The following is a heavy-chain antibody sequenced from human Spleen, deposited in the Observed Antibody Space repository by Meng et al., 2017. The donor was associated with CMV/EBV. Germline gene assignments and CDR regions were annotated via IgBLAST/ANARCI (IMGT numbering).Heavy chain of an antibody. CDR3: ARGECYYDPLTGEKIDAFDI. J-gene: IGHJ3*02. D-gene: IGHD3-9*01. CDR1: GYTFNTYG. CDR2: INTSSGNT. V-gene: IGHV1-18*01. Sequence: ASVKVSCKAFGYTFNTYGINWVRQAPGQGLEWMGWINTSSGNTDYAQKLQGRVTMTTDTSTSTAYMELRSLRSDDTAVYYCARGECYYDPLTGEKIDAFDIWGQGTMVTVSS.